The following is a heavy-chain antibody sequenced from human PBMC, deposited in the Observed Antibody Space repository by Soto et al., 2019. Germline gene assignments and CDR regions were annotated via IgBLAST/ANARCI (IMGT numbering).Heavy chain of an antibody. J-gene: IGHJ4*02. D-gene: IGHD3-10*01. V-gene: IGHV1-18*01. Sequence: ASVKVSCKASGYTFTSYGISWVRQAPGEGLEWMGWISAYNGNTNYAQKLQGRVTMTTDTSTSTAYMELRSLRSDDTAVYYCSRFIRGVPYYFDSWGQGTLLTVSS. CDR3: SRFIRGVPYYFDS. CDR1: GYTFTSYG. CDR2: ISAYNGNT.